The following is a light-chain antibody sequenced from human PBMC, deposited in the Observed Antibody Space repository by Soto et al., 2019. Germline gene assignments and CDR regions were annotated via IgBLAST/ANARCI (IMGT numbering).Light chain of an antibody. CDR3: QQYGSSPTWT. V-gene: IGKV3-20*01. CDR1: QSVSSSY. CDR2: GAS. Sequence: EIVLTQSPGTLSLSPGERATLSCRASQSVSSSYLAWYQQKPGQAPRLLIYGASSRATGIPDRFSGSGSGTDFTLTIIRLEPEDFAVYYCQQYGSSPTWTFGQGTKV. J-gene: IGKJ1*01.